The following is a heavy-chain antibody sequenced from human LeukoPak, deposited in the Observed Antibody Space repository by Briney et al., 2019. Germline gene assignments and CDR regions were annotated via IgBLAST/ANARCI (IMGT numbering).Heavy chain of an antibody. D-gene: IGHD3-22*01. J-gene: IGHJ4*02. Sequence: ASVKVSGKASGGTSNSHAISWVRQAPGQGLEWMGRIIPNLGTTNRAQNFQDRVTLTADKSTNTAYMELTSLTSDDTAVYYCATTNDGGGYQWGDFFDFWGQGTLVTVSS. V-gene: IGHV1-69*04. CDR2: IIPNLGTT. CDR3: ATTNDGGGYQWGDFFDF. CDR1: GGTSNSHA.